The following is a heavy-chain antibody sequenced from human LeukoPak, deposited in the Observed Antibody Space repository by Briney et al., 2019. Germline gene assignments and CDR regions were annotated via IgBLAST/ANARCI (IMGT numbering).Heavy chain of an antibody. Sequence: GGSLRLSCEVSGFIVGTYGMHSVRQAPGKGLEWVALIWYDGRTKFHADSVRGRFTISIDNSAYTLYLQMSSRRVEDTAVYFCAREWGRIAVAGGPGYWGQGALVTVSS. CDR2: IWYDGRTK. CDR3: AREWGRIAVAGGPGY. V-gene: IGHV3-33*01. D-gene: IGHD6-19*01. CDR1: GFIVGTYG. J-gene: IGHJ4*02.